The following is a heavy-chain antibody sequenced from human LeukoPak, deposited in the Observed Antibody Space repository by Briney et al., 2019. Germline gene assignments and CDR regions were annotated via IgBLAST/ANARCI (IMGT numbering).Heavy chain of an antibody. Sequence: PSETLSLTCTLSGGSISSGSYYCSWIRHPAGKGLEWIGRIYTSGSTNYNPSLKSRVTISVDTSKNQFSLKLSSVTAADTAVYYCARGLDYDSSDLLDYWGQGTLVTVSS. CDR1: GGSISSGSYY. CDR2: IYTSGST. D-gene: IGHD3-22*01. CDR3: ARGLDYDSSDLLDY. J-gene: IGHJ4*02. V-gene: IGHV4-61*02.